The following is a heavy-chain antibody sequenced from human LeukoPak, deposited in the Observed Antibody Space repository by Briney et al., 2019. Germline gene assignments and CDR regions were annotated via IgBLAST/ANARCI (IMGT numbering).Heavy chain of an antibody. J-gene: IGHJ4*02. Sequence: GGSLRLSCVVSGFTVSTNYMSWVRQAPGKGLEWVSLIYSGGSTYYADSVKGRFTISRDNSKNTLYLQMNSLRAEDTAVYYCASRAGGYSHPYDYWGQGTLVTVSS. V-gene: IGHV3-53*01. CDR2: IYSGGST. CDR3: ASRAGGYSHPYDY. CDR1: GFTVSTNY. D-gene: IGHD4-23*01.